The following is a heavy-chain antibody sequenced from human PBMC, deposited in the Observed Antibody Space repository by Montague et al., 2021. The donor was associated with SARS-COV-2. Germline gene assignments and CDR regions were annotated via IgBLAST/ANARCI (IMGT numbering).Heavy chain of an antibody. D-gene: IGHD5-12*01. V-gene: IGHV4-39*02. CDR1: GGSISSNYYY. CDR2: IYDSGST. J-gene: IGHJ3*02. Sequence: SETLSLTCTVSGGSISSNYYYWDWIRQPPGKGLEWFGSIYDSGSTYYNPSLKSRVTISVDTSKNHFSLKLNSVTAADTAVYYCARRGRKLLPVATTIGGFDIWGQGTMVTVSS. CDR3: ARRGRKLLPVATTIGGFDI.